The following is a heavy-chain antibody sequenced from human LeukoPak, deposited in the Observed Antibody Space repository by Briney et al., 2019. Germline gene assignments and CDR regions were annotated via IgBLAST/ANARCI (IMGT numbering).Heavy chain of an antibody. D-gene: IGHD3-9*01. Sequence: PSETLSLTCTVSGGSISSYYWSWIRQPPGKGLEWIGYIYYSGSTNYNPSLKSRVTISVDTSKNQFSLKLSSVTAADTAVYYCARVRKDYDILTGYYNGYNWFDPWGQGTLVTVSS. CDR2: IYYSGST. J-gene: IGHJ5*02. V-gene: IGHV4-59*08. CDR1: GGSISSYY. CDR3: ARVRKDYDILTGYYNGYNWFDP.